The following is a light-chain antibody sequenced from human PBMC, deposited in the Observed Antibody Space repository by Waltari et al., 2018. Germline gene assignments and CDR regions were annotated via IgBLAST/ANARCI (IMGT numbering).Light chain of an antibody. CDR2: DDN. V-gene: IGLV3-10*01. CDR1: GFPKHS. Sequence: YDLTQPPSVSVSPGQTAAITCPGDGFPKHSTFCYQQKSGQAPVLVMYDDNKRPSGIPGRFSGSSAGTVATLTITGAQVDDEADYYCYSKDTDGGSQGKIGGGTKLTVL. CDR3: YSKDTDGGSQGK. J-gene: IGLJ2*01.